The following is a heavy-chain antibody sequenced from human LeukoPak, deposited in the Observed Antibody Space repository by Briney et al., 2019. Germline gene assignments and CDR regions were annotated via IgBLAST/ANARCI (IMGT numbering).Heavy chain of an antibody. J-gene: IGHJ4*02. Sequence: PGGSLRLSCAASGFTFSSYSMNWVRQAPGKGLEWVSLISSSSSSIFYADSVKGRFTISRDSAKNSLYLQMNSLRGEDTAVYYCARPPPGGCYGSLHYWGQGTLVTVSS. D-gene: IGHD6-19*01. CDR1: GFTFSSYS. CDR2: ISSSSSSI. V-gene: IGHV3-21*01. CDR3: ARPPPGGCYGSLHY.